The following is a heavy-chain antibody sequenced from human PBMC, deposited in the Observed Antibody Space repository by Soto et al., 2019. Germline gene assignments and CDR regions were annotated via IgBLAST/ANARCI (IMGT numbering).Heavy chain of an antibody. CDR2: IYYTGDT. CDR1: GDSTTSGGYY. V-gene: IGHV4-31*03. D-gene: IGHD1-26*01. J-gene: IGHJ4*02. Sequence: QVQLQESGPGLVRPSQTLSLTCTVSGDSTTSGGYYWSWVRQHPGKGLEWVGSIYYTGDTYYNPSVKSRIAVSIDTSKNEFSLMVSSVTAADTAVYFCARGAPRPRDVPTYFHIWGQGTLVSVSS. CDR3: ARGAPRPRDVPTYFHI.